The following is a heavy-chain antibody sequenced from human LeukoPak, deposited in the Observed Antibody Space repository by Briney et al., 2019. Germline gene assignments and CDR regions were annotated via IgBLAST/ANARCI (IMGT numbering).Heavy chain of an antibody. J-gene: IGHJ4*02. Sequence: PSETLSLTCTVSGGSVSSSSYSWAWIRQPPGKGLEWVGSLYCSGSTYYNPSLESRVTILVDTSKNHFSLKLRSVTAADTAVYYCARGGCSTDWYNFDYWGQGTLVTVSS. CDR3: ARGGCSTDWYNFDY. V-gene: IGHV4-39*07. CDR1: GGSVSSSSYS. D-gene: IGHD2-2*01. CDR2: LYCSGST.